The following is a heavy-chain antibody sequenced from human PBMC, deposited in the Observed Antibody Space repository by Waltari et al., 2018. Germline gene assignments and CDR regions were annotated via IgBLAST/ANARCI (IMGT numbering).Heavy chain of an antibody. Sequence: QVQLVQSGAEVKKPGSSVKVSCKASVATFSSYVITWVRQAPGQGLGWMGGIIPVLGTTNYAQKFQGRVTISTDVSTTTAYIDLSRLRSDDTAVYYCARGWLEVGPFDYWGQGTLVTVSS. J-gene: IGHJ4*02. CDR1: VATFSSYV. V-gene: IGHV1-69*05. D-gene: IGHD2-2*01. CDR2: IIPVLGTT. CDR3: ARGWLEVGPFDY.